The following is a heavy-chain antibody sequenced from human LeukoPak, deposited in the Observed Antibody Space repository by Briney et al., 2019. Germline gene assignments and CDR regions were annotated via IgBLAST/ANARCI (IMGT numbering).Heavy chain of an antibody. CDR3: ARGMGSSGWERGAYYSDY. CDR1: GGSMTSYY. J-gene: IGHJ4*02. Sequence: PSETLSLTCTVSGGSMTSYYWSWIRQPAGKGLEWIGRVYTSGNTNYNPSLNSRVTMSLDTSKNQFSLKLSSVTAADTAVYYCARGMGSSGWERGAYYSDYWGQGTLVTVSP. D-gene: IGHD6-19*01. CDR2: VYTSGNT. V-gene: IGHV4-4*07.